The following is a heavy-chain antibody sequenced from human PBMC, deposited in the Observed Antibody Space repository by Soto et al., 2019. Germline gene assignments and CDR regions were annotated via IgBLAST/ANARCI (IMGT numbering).Heavy chain of an antibody. CDR2: TYYRSKWYN. D-gene: IGHD6-19*01. CDR1: GDSVSSNSAA. Sequence: SQTLSLTCVISGDSVSSNSAAWNWIRQSPSRGLEWLGRTYYRSKWYNDYAVSVKSRITINPDTSKNQFSLQLNSVTPEDTAVYYCARDPSSGWLYYYYGMDVWGQGTTVTVSS. J-gene: IGHJ6*02. CDR3: ARDPSSGWLYYYYGMDV. V-gene: IGHV6-1*01.